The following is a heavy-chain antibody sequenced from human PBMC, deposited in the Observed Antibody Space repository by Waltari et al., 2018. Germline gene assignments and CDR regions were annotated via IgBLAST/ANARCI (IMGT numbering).Heavy chain of an antibody. V-gene: IGHV3-30-3*01. CDR1: GFTFSSYA. J-gene: IGHJ6*02. Sequence: QVQLVESGGGVVQPGRSLRLSCAASGFTFSSYAMHWVRQAPGKGLEWVAVISYDGSNKYYAESVKGRFTISRDKSKNTLYLQMNSLRAEDTAVYYCARDHMDVWGQGTTVTVSS. CDR3: ARDHMDV. CDR2: ISYDGSNK.